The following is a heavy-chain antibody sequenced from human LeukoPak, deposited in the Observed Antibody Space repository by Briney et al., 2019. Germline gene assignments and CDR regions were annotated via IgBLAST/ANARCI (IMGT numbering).Heavy chain of an antibody. D-gene: IGHD3-10*01. V-gene: IGHV3-30*18. Sequence: GRSLTLSCAAAGFTFSSYGMRWVRQAPGEGLGWVAVISYDGSNKYYADSVKGRFTISRDTSKNTLYLQMNSLRVEDTAVYYCAKDLIGYYYGSGTDYWGQGTLVTVSS. CDR3: AKDLIGYYYGSGTDY. CDR2: ISYDGSNK. J-gene: IGHJ4*02. CDR1: GFTFSSYG.